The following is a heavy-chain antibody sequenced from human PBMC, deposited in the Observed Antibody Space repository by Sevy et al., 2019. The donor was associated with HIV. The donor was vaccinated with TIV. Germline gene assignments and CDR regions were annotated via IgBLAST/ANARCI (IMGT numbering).Heavy chain of an antibody. J-gene: IGHJ4*02. CDR2: ISWNSATI. CDR1: GFTFDDYG. Sequence: GGSLRLSCVASGFTFDDYGMHWVRQAPGKGLEWVSGISWNSATIVYADSAKGRFTISRDNARNSLYLQMNSLRVEDMAFYYCAKGAGSSLLSAIAYWGQGTLVTVSS. V-gene: IGHV3-9*03. D-gene: IGHD2-15*01. CDR3: AKGAGSSLLSAIAY.